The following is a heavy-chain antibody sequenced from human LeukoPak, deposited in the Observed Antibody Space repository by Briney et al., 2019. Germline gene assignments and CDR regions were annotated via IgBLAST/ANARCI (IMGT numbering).Heavy chain of an antibody. CDR2: IYYSGST. Sequence: SETLSLTCTVSGGSISSDGYYWSWIRQPPGKGLEWIGYIYYSGSTNYNPSLKSRVTISVDTSKNQFSLKLSSVTAADTAVYYCARGPRIAAAADFDYWGQGTLVTVSS. V-gene: IGHV4-61*08. CDR3: ARGPRIAAAADFDY. CDR1: GGSISSDGYY. D-gene: IGHD6-13*01. J-gene: IGHJ4*02.